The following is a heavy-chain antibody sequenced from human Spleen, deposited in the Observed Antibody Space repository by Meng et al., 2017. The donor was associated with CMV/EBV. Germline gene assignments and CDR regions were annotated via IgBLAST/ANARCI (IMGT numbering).Heavy chain of an antibody. CDR2: TSYDGSNK. V-gene: IGHV3-30-3*01. CDR1: GFSFSSHD. Sequence: GESLKISCAASGFSFSSHDMNWVRQAPGKGLEWVTITSYDGSNKFYAESVKGRFTISRDNSKNTLYLQMNSLRPEDTAVYYCARGYCSSNSCYPYYFDYWGQGTPVTVSS. D-gene: IGHD2-2*01. J-gene: IGHJ4*02. CDR3: ARGYCSSNSCYPYYFDY.